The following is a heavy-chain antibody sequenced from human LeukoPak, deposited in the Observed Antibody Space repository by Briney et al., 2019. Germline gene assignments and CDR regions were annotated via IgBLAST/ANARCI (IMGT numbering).Heavy chain of an antibody. D-gene: IGHD6-19*01. CDR1: GASISSYY. Sequence: PSETLSLTCTVSGASISSYYWNWIRQTPSNGLEWLASIYNGGNINYNPSLKSRVTISMDTSKSHFSLSLSSVTAADTAVYFCARASDIAVTGFDCWGQGLLVTVSA. CDR3: ARASDIAVTGFDC. J-gene: IGHJ4*02. CDR2: IYNGGNI. V-gene: IGHV4-59*01.